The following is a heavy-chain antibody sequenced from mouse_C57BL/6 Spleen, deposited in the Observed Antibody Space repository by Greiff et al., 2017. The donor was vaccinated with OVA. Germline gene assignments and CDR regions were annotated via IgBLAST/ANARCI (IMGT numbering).Heavy chain of an antibody. Sequence: VKLVESGPGLVAPSQSLSITCTVSGFSLTSYAISWVRQPPGKGLEWLGVIWTGGGTNYNSALKSRLSISKDNSKSQVFLKMNSLQTDDTARYYCARNEHYYGSSYVYFDYWGQGTTLTVSS. CDR2: IWTGGGT. J-gene: IGHJ2*01. D-gene: IGHD1-1*01. CDR3: ARNEHYYGSSYVYFDY. CDR1: GFSLTSYA. V-gene: IGHV2-9-1*01.